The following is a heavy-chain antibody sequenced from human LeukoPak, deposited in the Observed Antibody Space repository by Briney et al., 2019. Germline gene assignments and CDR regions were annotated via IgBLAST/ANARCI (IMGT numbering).Heavy chain of an antibody. V-gene: IGHV3-74*01. CDR2: INVNGSSR. D-gene: IGHD2-2*02. J-gene: IGHJ4*02. Sequence: GGSLRLSCAASGFSFRNYWMHWVRQVPGKGLVWVSRINVNGSSRSYGDSVKGRFTISRDNAKKTLYLQMNSLRVEDTALYYCAKDRYIVVVPAAINDYFDCWGQGTLVTVSS. CDR1: GFSFRNYW. CDR3: AKDRYIVVVPAAINDYFDC.